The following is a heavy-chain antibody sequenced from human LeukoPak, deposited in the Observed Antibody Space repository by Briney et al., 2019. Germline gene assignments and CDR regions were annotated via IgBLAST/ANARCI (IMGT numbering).Heavy chain of an antibody. Sequence: SETLSLTCTVSGGSISSYYWSWIRQPAGKGLEWIGRIYTSGSTNYNPSLKSRVTISVDTSKNQFSLKLSSVTAADTAVYYCARVPPYDILTGYYFRDAFDIWGQGTMVTVSS. D-gene: IGHD3-9*01. CDR1: GGSISSYY. J-gene: IGHJ3*02. V-gene: IGHV4-4*07. CDR2: IYTSGST. CDR3: ARVPPYDILTGYYFRDAFDI.